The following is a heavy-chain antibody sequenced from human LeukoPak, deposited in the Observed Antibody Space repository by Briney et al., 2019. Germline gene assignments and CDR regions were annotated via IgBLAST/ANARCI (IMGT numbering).Heavy chain of an antibody. Sequence: SETLSLTCAVSGGSISSSNWWSWVRQPPGKGLEWIGEIYHSGSTNYNPSLKSRVTISVDKSKNQFSLKLSSVTAADTAVYYCARSTPYSALYHYDSSGLDYWGQGTLVTVSS. D-gene: IGHD3-22*01. CDR1: GGSISSSNW. CDR2: IYHSGST. J-gene: IGHJ4*02. V-gene: IGHV4-4*02. CDR3: ARSTPYSALYHYDSSGLDY.